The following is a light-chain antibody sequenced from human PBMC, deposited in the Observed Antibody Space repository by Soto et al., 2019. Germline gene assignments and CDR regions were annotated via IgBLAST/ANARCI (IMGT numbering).Light chain of an antibody. CDR3: QTGDSDPLP. Sequence: DLQMTQSPPSLSASVGDRVTVTCRARHDIGNSLAWYQQRPGKGPRLLIYDAFTLQSGITARFSGNGSGTDFTLFISNLRHEGVATYYCQTGDSDPLPFGGGNKV. CDR2: DAF. J-gene: IGKJ4*01. CDR1: HDIGNS. V-gene: IGKV1-27*01.